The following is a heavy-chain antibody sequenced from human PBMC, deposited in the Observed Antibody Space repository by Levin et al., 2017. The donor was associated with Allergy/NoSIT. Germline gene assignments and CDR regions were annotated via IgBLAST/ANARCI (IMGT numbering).Heavy chain of an antibody. D-gene: IGHD3-22*01. CDR2: IYYTGIT. CDR3: ARGVGITMINFWYFDL. J-gene: IGHJ2*01. Sequence: PSETLSLTCTVSGGSVSSDIYYWSWIRQPPGKGLEWIGYIYYTGITNYNPSLKSRVTMSVDTSKNQLSLKLSSVTAADTAVYYCARGVGITMINFWYFDLWGRGTLVTVSS. V-gene: IGHV4-61*01. CDR1: GGSVSSDIYY.